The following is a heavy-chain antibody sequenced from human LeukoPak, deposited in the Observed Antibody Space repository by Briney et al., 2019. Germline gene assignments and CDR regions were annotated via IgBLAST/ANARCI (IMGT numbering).Heavy chain of an antibody. CDR1: GGSFSGYY. CDR2: INHSGST. V-gene: IGHV4-34*01. Sequence: SETLSLTCAVYGGSFSGYYWSWIRQPPGKGLEWIGEINHSGSTNYNPSLKSRVTISVDTSKNQFSLKLSSVAAADTAVYYCAREIAVAGTFVERALNWFDPWRQGTLVTVSP. J-gene: IGHJ5*02. CDR3: AREIAVAGTFVERALNWFDP. D-gene: IGHD6-19*01.